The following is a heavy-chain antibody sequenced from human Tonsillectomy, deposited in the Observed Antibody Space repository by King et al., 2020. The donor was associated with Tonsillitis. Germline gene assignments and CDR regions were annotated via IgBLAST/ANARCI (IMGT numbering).Heavy chain of an antibody. CDR2: IKQDGSEK. J-gene: IGHJ4*02. D-gene: IGHD2-15*01. CDR3: ARDVVVVAATLDY. V-gene: IGHV3-7*03. CDR1: GFTFSSYW. Sequence: QLVQSGGGLVQPGGSLRLSCAASGFTFSSYWMSWVRQAPGKGLEWVANIKQDGSEKYYVDSAKGRFTISRDNAKNSLYLQMNSLRAEDTAVYYCARDVVVVAATLDYWGQGTLVTVSS.